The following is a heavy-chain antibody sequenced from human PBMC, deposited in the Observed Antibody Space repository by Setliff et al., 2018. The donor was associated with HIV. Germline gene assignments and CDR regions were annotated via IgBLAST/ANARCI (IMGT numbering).Heavy chain of an antibody. D-gene: IGHD6-6*01. CDR1: GGSFSGYY. V-gene: IGHV4-34*01. J-gene: IGHJ4*02. CDR2: INQSGSA. CDR3: ARVPSIAARPDGDY. Sequence: SETLSLTCAVYGGSFSGYYCSWIRQPPGKGMEWIGEINQSGSAAYNPSLKSRVTISVDTSKNQCYLKLSSVTAADTAVYYCARVPSIAARPDGDYWGQGILVTVSS.